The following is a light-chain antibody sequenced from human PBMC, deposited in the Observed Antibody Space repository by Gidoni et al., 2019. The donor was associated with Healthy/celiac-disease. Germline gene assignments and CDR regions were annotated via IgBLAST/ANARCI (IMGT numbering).Light chain of an antibody. CDR2: KDS. CDR1: ALPKQY. J-gene: IGLJ3*02. Sequence: SYELTPPPSVSLSPGQTARITCSGDALPKQYAYWYQQKPDQAPMLVIYKDSETPSGISGRFSGSSSGTTVTLTISGGHAEDEAHYYCQSADSSGPYWVFGGGTKLTVL. V-gene: IGLV3-25*03. CDR3: QSADSSGPYWV.